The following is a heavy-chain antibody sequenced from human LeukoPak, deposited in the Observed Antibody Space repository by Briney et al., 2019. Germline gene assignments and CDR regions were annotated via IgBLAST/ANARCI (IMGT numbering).Heavy chain of an antibody. J-gene: IGHJ4*02. CDR1: GFTFSSYW. CDR3: AKGRSGSASWALQIFDN. V-gene: IGHV3-74*01. CDR2: INSDGSST. Sequence: GGSLRLSCAASGFTFSSYWMHWVRQAPGKGRGWVSRINSDGSSTSYADSVKGRFTISRDNAKNTLYLQMTSLRAEDTAVYFCAKGRSGSASWALQIFDNWGQGTLVTVSS. D-gene: IGHD2-2*01.